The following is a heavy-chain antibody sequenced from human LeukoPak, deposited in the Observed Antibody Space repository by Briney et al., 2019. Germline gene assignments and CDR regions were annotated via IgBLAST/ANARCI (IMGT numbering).Heavy chain of an antibody. CDR2: INPNSGGT. V-gene: IGHV1-2*02. J-gene: IGHJ6*02. Sequence: ASVKVSCKASGYTFTGYYMYWVRQAPGQGLEWMGWINPNSGGTNYAQKFQGRVTMTRDTSISTAYMELSRLRSDDTAVYYCARAKVLRYFDWYNYYYGMDVWGQGTTVTVSS. CDR1: GYTFTGYY. CDR3: ARAKVLRYFDWYNYYYGMDV. D-gene: IGHD3-9*01.